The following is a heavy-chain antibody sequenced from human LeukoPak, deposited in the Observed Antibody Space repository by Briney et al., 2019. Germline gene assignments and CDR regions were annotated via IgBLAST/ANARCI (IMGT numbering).Heavy chain of an antibody. D-gene: IGHD3-22*01. CDR3: AREVLDDSSGYSLEYFQH. CDR1: GGSIDSGDYY. J-gene: IGHJ1*01. V-gene: IGHV4-39*07. CDR2: IHYTGNT. Sequence: SETLSLTCTVSGGSIDSGDYYWGWVRQPPGKGLECIASIHYTGNTYYDPSLKSRVTLSVDTSKHQFSLKLSSVTAADTAVYYCAREVLDDSSGYSLEYFQHWGQGTLVSVSS.